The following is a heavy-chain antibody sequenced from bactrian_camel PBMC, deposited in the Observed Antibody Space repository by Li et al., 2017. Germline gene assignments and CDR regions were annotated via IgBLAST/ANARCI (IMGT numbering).Heavy chain of an antibody. Sequence: HVQLVESGGGSVQAGGSLRLSCAASGFRYAYYTYCMGWFRQAPGKEREGVASIDYDGTTLYERSVKGRFTISKGSGEKTMTLTMDNLEPEDTAMYSCAADRRGGSSWYTPSAWGSWGQGTQVTVS. V-gene: IGHV3S63*01. CDR2: IDYDGTT. D-gene: IGHD6*01. CDR3: AADRRGGSSWYTPSAWGS. J-gene: IGHJ6*01. CDR1: GFRYAYYTYC.